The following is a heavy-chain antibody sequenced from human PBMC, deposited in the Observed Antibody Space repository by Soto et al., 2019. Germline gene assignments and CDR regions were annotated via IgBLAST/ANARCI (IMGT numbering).Heavy chain of an antibody. CDR3: TRDLYYFDSSAYYGHNWFDP. D-gene: IGHD3-22*01. V-gene: IGHV1-69*13. Sequence: SVNVSCKASGGTFSTYTMSWVRQAPGQGLEWMGGIIPMFGTTTYAENFQGRVTITADESTSTAYMELTSLRSEDTAVYYCTRDLYYFDSSAYYGHNWFDPWGQGTRVTVSS. CDR2: IIPMFGTT. J-gene: IGHJ5*02. CDR1: GGTFSTYT.